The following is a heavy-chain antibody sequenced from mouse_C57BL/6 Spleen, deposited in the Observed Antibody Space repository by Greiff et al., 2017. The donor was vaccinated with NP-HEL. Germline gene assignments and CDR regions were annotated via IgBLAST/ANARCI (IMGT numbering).Heavy chain of an antibody. CDR2: IYPGDGDT. CDR1: GYAFSSYW. V-gene: IGHV1-80*01. J-gene: IGHJ1*03. CDR3: ARGGITTVVAGDWYFDV. D-gene: IGHD1-1*01. Sequence: QVQLQQSGAELVKPGASVKISCKASGYAFSSYWMNWVKQRPGKGLEWIGQIYPGDGDTNYNRKFKGKATLTADKSSSTAYMQLSSLTSEDSAVYYCARGGITTVVAGDWYFDVWGTGTTVTVSS.